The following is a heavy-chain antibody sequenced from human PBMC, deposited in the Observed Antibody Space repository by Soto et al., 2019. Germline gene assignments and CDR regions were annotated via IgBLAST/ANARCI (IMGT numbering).Heavy chain of an antibody. V-gene: IGHV3-23*01. J-gene: IGHJ6*02. CDR2: ISGSGGST. Sequence: PGGSLRLSCAASGFTFSSYAMSWVRQAPGKGLEWVSAISGSGGSTYYADSVKGRFTISRDNSKNTLYLQMNSLRAEDTAVYYCAKVMFVAGTPYYYYGMDVWGQGTTVTVSS. D-gene: IGHD6-19*01. CDR1: GFTFSSYA. CDR3: AKVMFVAGTPYYYYGMDV.